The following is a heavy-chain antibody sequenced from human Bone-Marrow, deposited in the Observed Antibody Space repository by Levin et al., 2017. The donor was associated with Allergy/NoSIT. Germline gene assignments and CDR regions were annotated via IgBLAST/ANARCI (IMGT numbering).Heavy chain of an antibody. V-gene: IGHV3-7*01. J-gene: IGHJ4*02. CDR1: GFTFSSHW. Sequence: GASVKVSCAASGFTFSSHWMSWVRQAPGKGLEWVANIKQDGSAQLYVDSVKGRFTISRDNAKNSLYLQMNSLRAEDTAVYYCARTDGSSSGYFDYWGQGTLVTVSS. CDR2: IKQDGSAQ. CDR3: ARTDGSSSGYFDY. D-gene: IGHD6-6*01.